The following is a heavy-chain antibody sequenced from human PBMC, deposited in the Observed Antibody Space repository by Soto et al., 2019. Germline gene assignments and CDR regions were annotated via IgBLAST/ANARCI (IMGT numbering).Heavy chain of an antibody. Sequence: VGSLRLSCAASGFTFSSYAMSWVRQPPGKGLEWVSAISGSGGSTYYADSVKGRFTISRDNSKNTLYLQMNSLRAEDTAVYYCAKDSSDDFWSGYSYVSSSGDFDYWGQGTLVTVSS. J-gene: IGHJ4*02. D-gene: IGHD3-3*01. V-gene: IGHV3-23*01. CDR2: ISGSGGST. CDR3: AKDSSDDFWSGYSYVSSSGDFDY. CDR1: GFTFSSYA.